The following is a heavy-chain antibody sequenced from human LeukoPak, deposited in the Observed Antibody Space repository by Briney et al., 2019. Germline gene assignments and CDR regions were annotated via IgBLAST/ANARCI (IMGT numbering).Heavy chain of an antibody. CDR2: IATDGGER. V-gene: IGHV3-30-3*01. CDR3: ARARGDSSPASRYFDY. D-gene: IGHD5-18*01. J-gene: IGHJ4*02. CDR1: GFTFSSYA. Sequence: PGGSLRLSCAASGFTFSSYAMHWVRQAPGKGLEWVALIATDGGERYYADSVKGRFTISRDNSKNTLYVQMNSLRAEDTAMYYCARARGDSSPASRYFDYWGQGALVTVSS.